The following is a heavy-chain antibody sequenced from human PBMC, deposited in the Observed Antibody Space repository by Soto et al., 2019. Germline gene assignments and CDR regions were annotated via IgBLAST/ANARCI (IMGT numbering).Heavy chain of an antibody. CDR3: ATEGGGTNSWYYYGMDV. V-gene: IGHV3-66*01. J-gene: IGHJ6*02. CDR1: GFTGTRNY. CDR2: IYNDGKT. D-gene: IGHD3-16*01. Sequence: GGSLRLSCAASGFTGTRNYMSWVRQAPGKGLERVSVIYNDGKTYYADSVKGRFTISRDNSKNTLYLQMNSLRAEDTAVYFCATEGGGTNSWYYYGMDVGGHGTTVTVSS.